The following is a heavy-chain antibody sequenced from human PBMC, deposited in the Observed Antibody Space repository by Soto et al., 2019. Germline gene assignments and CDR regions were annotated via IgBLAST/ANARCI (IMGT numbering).Heavy chain of an antibody. CDR2: IYHSGST. V-gene: IGHV4-4*02. CDR3: ARGDGDYEVGYNWCDP. D-gene: IGHD4-17*01. J-gene: IGHJ5*02. CDR1: SGSISSSNW. Sequence: QVQLQESGPGLVKPSGTLSLTCAVSSGSISSSNWWSWVRQPPGKGLEWIGEIYHSGSTNYNPSLERRVTISVVKSKNQFSLKRGSVTDADTAVYYCARGDGDYEVGYNWCDPWGQGTLLTVSS.